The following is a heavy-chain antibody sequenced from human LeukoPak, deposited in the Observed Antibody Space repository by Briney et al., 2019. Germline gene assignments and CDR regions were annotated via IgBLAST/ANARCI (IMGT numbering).Heavy chain of an antibody. V-gene: IGHV3-74*01. D-gene: IGHD4-23*01. CDR2: IYSDGSNT. Sequence: GGSLRLSCAASGFTFSTYWMHWVRQAPGKGLVWVSRIYSDGSNTNYADSVKGRFTISRDNSKNTLYLQMNSLRAEDTAVYYCAKSTTLGDFDYWGQGTLVTVSS. CDR1: GFTFSTYW. CDR3: AKSTTLGDFDY. J-gene: IGHJ4*02.